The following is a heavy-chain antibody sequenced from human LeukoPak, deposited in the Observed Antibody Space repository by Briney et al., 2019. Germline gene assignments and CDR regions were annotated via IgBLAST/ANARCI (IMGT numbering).Heavy chain of an antibody. D-gene: IGHD3-10*01. CDR1: GGSFSGYY. J-gene: IGHJ6*02. V-gene: IGHV4-34*01. Sequence: SETLSLTCAVYGGSFSGYYWSWIRQPPGKGLEWIGEINHSGGTNYNPSLKSRVTISVDTSKNQFSLKLSSVTAADTAVYYCASRGKGFGEFYYYYGMDVWGQGTTVAVSS. CDR3: ASRGKGFGEFYYYYGMDV. CDR2: INHSGGT.